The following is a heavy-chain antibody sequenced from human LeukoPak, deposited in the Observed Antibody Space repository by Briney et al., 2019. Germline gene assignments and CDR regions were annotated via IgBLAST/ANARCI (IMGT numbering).Heavy chain of an antibody. J-gene: IGHJ5*02. CDR2: IRHSGYT. Sequence: SETLSLTCTVYNGSFSGYYWSWIRQPPGTVLEWIGEIRHSGYTNLNPSLKSRLTISLDTSKNHSSLRLTSLTPADTAVFYFARHGFYGDSARRKFDPWGQGTLVTVSS. D-gene: IGHD4-17*01. CDR3: ARHGFYGDSARRKFDP. V-gene: IGHV4-34*01. CDR1: NGSFSGYY.